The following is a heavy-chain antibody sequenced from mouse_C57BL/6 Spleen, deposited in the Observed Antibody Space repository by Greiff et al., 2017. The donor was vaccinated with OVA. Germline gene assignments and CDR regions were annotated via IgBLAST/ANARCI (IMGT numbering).Heavy chain of an antibody. CDR3: ARDGSSSYWYFDV. J-gene: IGHJ1*01. CDR2: IYPRSGNT. V-gene: IGHV1-81*01. CDR1: GYTFTSYG. Sequence: VQLQQSGAELARPGASVKLSCKASGYTFTSYGISWVKQRTGQGLEWIGEIYPRSGNTYYNEKFKGKATLTADKSSSTAYMELRSLTSEDSAVYFCARDGSSSYWYFDVWGAGTTVTVSS. D-gene: IGHD1-1*01.